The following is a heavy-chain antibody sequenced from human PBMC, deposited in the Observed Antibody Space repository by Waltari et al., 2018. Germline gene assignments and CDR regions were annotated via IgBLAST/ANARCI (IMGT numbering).Heavy chain of an antibody. CDR1: GYTFTDYY. CDR2: VDPEDGET. D-gene: IGHD3-3*01. V-gene: IGHV1-69-2*01. J-gene: IGHJ5*02. Sequence: EVQLVQSGAEVKKPGATVKISCKASGYTFTDYYMHWVQQAPGKGLEWMGCVDPEDGETIYAEKFQGRVTITADTSTDTAYMELTSLRSEDTAVYYCATSPLRFLEWVNWFDPWGQGTLVTVSS. CDR3: ATSPLRFLEWVNWFDP.